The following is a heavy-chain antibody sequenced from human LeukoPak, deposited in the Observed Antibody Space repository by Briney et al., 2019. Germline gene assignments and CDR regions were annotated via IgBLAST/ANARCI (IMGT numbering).Heavy chain of an antibody. CDR2: INHSGST. CDR1: GGSFSGYY. CDR3: ARGTFTYDFWSGYSHYFDY. V-gene: IGHV4-34*01. D-gene: IGHD3-3*01. J-gene: IGHJ4*02. Sequence: SETLSLTCGVYGGSFSGYYWSWIRQPPGKGLEWIGEINHSGSTNYNPSLKSRVTISVDTSKNQFSLKLSSVTAADTAVYYCARGTFTYDFWSGYSHYFDYWGQGTLVTVSS.